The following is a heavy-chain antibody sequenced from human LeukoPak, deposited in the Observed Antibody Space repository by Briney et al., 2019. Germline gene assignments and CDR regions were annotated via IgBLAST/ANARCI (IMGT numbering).Heavy chain of an antibody. V-gene: IGHV1-2*04. Sequence: GASVKVSCKASGYTFTGYYMHWVRQAPGQGLEWMGWINPNSGGTNYAQKFQGWVTMTRNTSISAAYMELSRLRSDDTAVYYCARGGCSGGSCYPAHYYYGMDVWGQGTTVTVSS. J-gene: IGHJ6*02. D-gene: IGHD2-15*01. CDR1: GYTFTGYY. CDR2: INPNSGGT. CDR3: ARGGCSGGSCYPAHYYYGMDV.